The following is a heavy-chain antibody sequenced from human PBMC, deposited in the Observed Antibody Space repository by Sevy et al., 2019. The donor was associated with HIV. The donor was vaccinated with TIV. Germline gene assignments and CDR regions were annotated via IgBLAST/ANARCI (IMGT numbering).Heavy chain of an antibody. Sequence: SETLSLTCTVSGGSISSYYWSWIRQPPGKGLEWIGYIYYRGSTNYNPSLKSRVTISVDTSKNQFSLKLSSVTAADTAVYYCAWGSGITGTNCDYWGQGTLVTVSS. CDR1: GGSISSYY. J-gene: IGHJ4*02. D-gene: IGHD1-7*01. CDR3: AWGSGITGTNCDY. CDR2: IYYRGST. V-gene: IGHV4-59*01.